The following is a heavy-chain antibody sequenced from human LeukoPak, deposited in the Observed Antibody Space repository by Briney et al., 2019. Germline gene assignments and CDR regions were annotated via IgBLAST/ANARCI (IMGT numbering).Heavy chain of an antibody. J-gene: IGHJ6*03. V-gene: IGHV4-61*02. CDR1: GVSISSGSYY. Sequence: SETLSLTCTVSGVSISSGSYYWSWIRQPAGKGLEWIGRIHISGSTNYNPSLKSRVTISVDTSKNQFSLKLSSVTAADTAVYYCARNKRGGLDSHGYYYYYMDVWGKGTTVTVSS. CDR2: IHISGST. D-gene: IGHD5-24*01. CDR3: ARNKRGGLDSHGYYYYYMDV.